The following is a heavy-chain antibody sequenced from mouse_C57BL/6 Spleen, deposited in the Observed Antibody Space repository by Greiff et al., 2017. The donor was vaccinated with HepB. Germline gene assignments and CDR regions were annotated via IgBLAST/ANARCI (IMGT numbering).Heavy chain of an antibody. CDR2: ISGGGGNT. CDR3: ARHEKGHYYGSSYSWFAY. CDR1: GFTFSSYT. D-gene: IGHD1-1*01. V-gene: IGHV5-9*01. Sequence: EVRLVESGGGLVKPGGSLKLSCAASGFTFSSYTMSWVRQTPEKRLEWVATISGGGGNTYYPDSVKGRFTISRDNAKNTLYRQMSSLRSEDTALYYCARHEKGHYYGSSYSWFAYWGQGTLVTVSA. J-gene: IGHJ3*01.